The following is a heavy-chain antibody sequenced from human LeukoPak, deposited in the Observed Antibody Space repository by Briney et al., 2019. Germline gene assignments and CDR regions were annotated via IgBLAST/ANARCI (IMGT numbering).Heavy chain of an antibody. CDR3: ARLWEGSESCYRPNDC. V-gene: IGHV3-7*01. J-gene: IGHJ4*02. D-gene: IGHD3-10*01. CDR2: IKQDGSEK. Sequence: GGSLRLSCAASGFTFSNYWMSWVRQAPGKGLQWVANIKQDGSEKYYVDSVRGRFTISRDNAKNSLYLQMNTLRAEDTAVYYFARLWEGSESCYRPNDCWGQGTLVTVSS. CDR1: GFTFSNYW.